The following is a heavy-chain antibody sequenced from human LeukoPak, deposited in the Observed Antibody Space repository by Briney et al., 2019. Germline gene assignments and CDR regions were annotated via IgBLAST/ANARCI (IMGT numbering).Heavy chain of an antibody. J-gene: IGHJ4*02. Sequence: GGSLRLSCAASGFTFSSYWMSWVRQAPGKGLEWVANIKQDGSEKYYVDSVKGRFTISRDNAKNSLYLQMNSLRADDTALYYCARWMSGSNWGFDHWGQGTLVTVSS. CDR1: GFTFSSYW. CDR3: ARWMSGSNWGFDH. D-gene: IGHD5-24*01. CDR2: IKQDGSEK. V-gene: IGHV3-7*03.